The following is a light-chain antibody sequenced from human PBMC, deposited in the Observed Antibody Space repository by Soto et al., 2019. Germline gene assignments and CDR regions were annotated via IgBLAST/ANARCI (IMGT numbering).Light chain of an antibody. CDR3: AAWDDSLNGHV. J-gene: IGLJ1*01. CDR2: TTN. CDR1: SSNIGTSS. Sequence: QSVLTQPHSASGTPGQRVTSCCSGSSSNIGTSSVHWFQQLPGTAPKLLISTTNQRPSGVPERFSGSKSGTSASLAISGLQSEDEADYYCAAWDDSLNGHVFGTGTKVTVL. V-gene: IGLV1-44*01.